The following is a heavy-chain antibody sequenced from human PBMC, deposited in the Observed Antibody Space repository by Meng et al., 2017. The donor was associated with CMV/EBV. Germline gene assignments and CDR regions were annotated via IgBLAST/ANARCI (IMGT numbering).Heavy chain of an antibody. CDR1: GFTFGDYA. V-gene: IGHV3-49*04. J-gene: IGHJ4*02. Sequence: GESLKISCTASGFTFGDYAMSWVRQAPGKGLEWVGFIRSKAYGGTTEYAASVKGRFTISRDDSKSIAYLQMNSLKTEDTAVYYCTRDLGSSWNGDSFDYWGQGTLVTVSS. CDR2: IRSKAYGGTT. CDR3: TRDLGSSWNGDSFDY. D-gene: IGHD6-13*01.